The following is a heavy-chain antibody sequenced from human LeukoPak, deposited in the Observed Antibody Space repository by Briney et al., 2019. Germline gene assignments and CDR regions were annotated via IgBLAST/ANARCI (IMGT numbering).Heavy chain of an antibody. Sequence: SETLSLTCTVSGGSISSYYWGWIRQPPGKGLEWIGSIYYSGSTYYNPSLKSRVTISVDTSKNQFSLKLSSVTAADTAVYYCARDGGGYYYGSGRNIDYWGQGTLVTVSS. CDR3: ARDGGGYYYGSGRNIDY. CDR2: IYYSGST. V-gene: IGHV4-39*07. CDR1: GGSISSYY. D-gene: IGHD3-10*01. J-gene: IGHJ4*02.